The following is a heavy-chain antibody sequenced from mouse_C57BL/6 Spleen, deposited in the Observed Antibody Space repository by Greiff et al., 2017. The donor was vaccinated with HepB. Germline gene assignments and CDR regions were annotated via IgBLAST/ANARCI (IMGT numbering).Heavy chain of an antibody. CDR3: ARSRTTAFQSFDY. CDR2: IYPGDGDT. Sequence: QVQLKESGPELVKPGASVKISCKASGYAFSSSWMNWVKQRPGKGLEWIGRIYPGDGDTNYNGKFKGKATLTADKSSSTAYMQLSSLTSEDSAVYFCARSRTTAFQSFDYWGQGTTLTVSS. D-gene: IGHD1-2*01. V-gene: IGHV1-82*01. J-gene: IGHJ2*01. CDR1: GYAFSSSW.